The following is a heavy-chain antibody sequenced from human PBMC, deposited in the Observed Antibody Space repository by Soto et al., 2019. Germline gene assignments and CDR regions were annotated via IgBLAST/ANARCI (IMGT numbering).Heavy chain of an antibody. CDR3: AVSSITMIVVAY. J-gene: IGHJ4*02. CDR2: IIPIFGTA. CDR1: GGTFSSYA. V-gene: IGHV1-69*13. D-gene: IGHD3-22*01. Sequence: SVKVSCKASGGTFSSYAISWVRQAPGQGLEWMGGIIPIFGTANYAQKFQGRVTITADESTSAAYMELSSLRSEDTAVYYCAVSSITMIVVAYWGQGTLVTVSS.